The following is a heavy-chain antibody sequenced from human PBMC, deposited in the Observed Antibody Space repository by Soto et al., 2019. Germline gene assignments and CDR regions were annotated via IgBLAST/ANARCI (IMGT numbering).Heavy chain of an antibody. D-gene: IGHD2-2*03. V-gene: IGHV4-39*01. CDR1: RGCVNRNANS. J-gene: IGHJ6*02. CDR3: GRLNGYCASTGGHYYYCMDV. CDR2: IYSSETT. Sequence: TPSITSAVQRGCVNRNANSYACFRQYTKKGLEWIGTIYSSETTHYNPSLRSRVTISVDTSMNEFSLSLRSVTAADTAVYYCGRLNGYCASTGGHYYYCMDVGVQGSTVT.